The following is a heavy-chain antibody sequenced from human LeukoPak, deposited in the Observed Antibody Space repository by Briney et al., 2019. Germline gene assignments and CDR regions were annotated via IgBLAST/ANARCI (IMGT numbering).Heavy chain of an antibody. Sequence: PGGSLRLSCAASGFTFSSYAMSWVRQALGKGLEWVSAISGSGGSTYYADSVKGRFTISRDNSKNTLYLQMNSLRAEDTAVYYCARSSYYDFWSGYTVGAFDIWGQGTMVTVSS. CDR1: GFTFSSYA. D-gene: IGHD3-3*01. J-gene: IGHJ3*02. CDR2: ISGSGGST. V-gene: IGHV3-23*01. CDR3: ARSSYYDFWSGYTVGAFDI.